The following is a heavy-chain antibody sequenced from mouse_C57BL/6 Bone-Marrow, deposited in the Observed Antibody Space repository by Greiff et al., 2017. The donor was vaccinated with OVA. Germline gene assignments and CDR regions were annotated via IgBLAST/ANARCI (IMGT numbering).Heavy chain of an antibody. V-gene: IGHV1-80*01. CDR2: IYPGDGDT. D-gene: IGHD2-4*01. J-gene: IGHJ3*01. CDR1: GYAFSSYW. Sequence: QVQLKESGAELVKPGASVKISCKASGYAFSSYWMNWVKQRPGKGLEWIGQIYPGDGDTNYNGKFKGKATLTADKSSSTAYMQLSSLTSEDSAVYFCARGGLRSYWGQGTLVTVSA. CDR3: ARGGLRSY.